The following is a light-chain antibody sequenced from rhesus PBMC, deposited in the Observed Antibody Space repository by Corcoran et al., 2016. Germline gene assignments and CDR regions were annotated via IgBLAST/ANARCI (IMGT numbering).Light chain of an antibody. CDR3: QQHNSYPYS. CDR1: QGISSY. Sequence: DIQMTQSPSSLSASVGDTVTITCRASQGISSYLAWYQQTPGQAPKLLIYKASTLQSGVPSRFSGSGSGTDFTLTISSLQPEDFATYYCQQHNSYPYSFGQGTKVEIK. CDR2: KAS. J-gene: IGKJ2*01. V-gene: IGKV1-25*01.